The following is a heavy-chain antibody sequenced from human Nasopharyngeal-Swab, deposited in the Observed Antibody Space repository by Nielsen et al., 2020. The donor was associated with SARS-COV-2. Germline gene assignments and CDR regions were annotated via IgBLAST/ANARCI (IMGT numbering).Heavy chain of an antibody. CDR2: ISYDGSNK. CDR3: AAEATGTDAFDI. V-gene: IGHV3-30*04. CDR1: GYTFSSYA. D-gene: IGHD6-13*01. Sequence: SCKASGYTFSSYAMHWVRQAPGKGLEWVAVISYDGSNKYYADSVKGRFTISRDNSKNTLYLQMNSLRAEDTAVYYCAAEATGTDAFDIWGQGTMVTVSS. J-gene: IGHJ3*02.